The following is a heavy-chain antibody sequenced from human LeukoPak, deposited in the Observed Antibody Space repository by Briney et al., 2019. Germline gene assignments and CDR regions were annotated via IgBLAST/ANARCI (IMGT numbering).Heavy chain of an antibody. CDR2: IYYSGST. D-gene: IGHD3-3*01. CDR3: ARTSYDFWSGMDFDY. V-gene: IGHV4-39*07. Sequence: ETLSLTCTVSGGSISSSSYYWGWIRQPPGKGLEWIGSIYYSGSTYYNPSLKSRVTISVDTSKNQFSLKLSSVTAADTAVYYCARTSYDFWSGMDFDYWGQGTLVTVSS. J-gene: IGHJ4*02. CDR1: GGSISSSSYY.